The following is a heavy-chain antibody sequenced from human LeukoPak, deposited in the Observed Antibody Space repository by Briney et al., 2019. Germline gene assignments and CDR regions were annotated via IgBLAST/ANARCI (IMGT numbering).Heavy chain of an antibody. J-gene: IGHJ4*02. Sequence: GGSLRLSCAGSGFTFNMQWVRQAPGKGLEWVSFISGGSTHIDYADSVRGRFTISRDNANDSLFLQMNSLRVEDTAVYYCARGGELWFGELSHLDYWGQGTLVTVSS. CDR2: ISGGSTHI. CDR3: ARGGELWFGELSHLDY. V-gene: IGHV3-21*01. D-gene: IGHD3-10*01. CDR1: GFTFN.